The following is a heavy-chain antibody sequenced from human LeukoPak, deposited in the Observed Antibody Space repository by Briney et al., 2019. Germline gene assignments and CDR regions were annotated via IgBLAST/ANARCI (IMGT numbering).Heavy chain of an antibody. V-gene: IGHV3-74*01. D-gene: IGHD4-23*01. CDR2: IDRDGSRI. CDR1: GFTFSSYW. CDR3: VRGNDYGGPHY. Sequence: PGGSLRLSCAVSGFTFSSYWMHWVRQAPGKGLVWVSRIDRDGSRINYADSVKGRFTISRDNGKNTLFLQMNSLRAEDAAVYYCVRGNDYGGPHYWGLGTLVTVSS. J-gene: IGHJ4*02.